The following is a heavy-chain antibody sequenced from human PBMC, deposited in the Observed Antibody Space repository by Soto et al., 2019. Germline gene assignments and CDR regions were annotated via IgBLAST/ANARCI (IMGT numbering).Heavy chain of an antibody. Sequence: SETLSLTCAVSGGSISSSSYYWGWIRQPPGKGLEWIGSIYYSGSTYYNPSLKRRVTISVDTSKNQFSLKLSSVTAADTAVYYCARKVVPAANFDYWGQGTLVTSPQ. CDR3: ARKVVPAANFDY. V-gene: IGHV4-39*01. D-gene: IGHD2-2*01. J-gene: IGHJ4*02. CDR1: GGSISSSSYY. CDR2: IYYSGST.